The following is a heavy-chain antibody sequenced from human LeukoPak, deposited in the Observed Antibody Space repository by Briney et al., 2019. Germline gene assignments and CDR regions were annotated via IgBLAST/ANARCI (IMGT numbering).Heavy chain of an antibody. V-gene: IGHV3-7*01. Sequence: GGSLRLSCAASGFTFSSYAMSWVRQAPGKGLEWVANIKQDGSEKYYVDSVKGRFTISRDNAKNSLYLQMNSLRAEDTAVYYCARADYVWGSYRYLVHYIDYWGQGTLVTVSS. J-gene: IGHJ4*02. CDR1: GFTFSSYA. D-gene: IGHD3-16*02. CDR2: IKQDGSEK. CDR3: ARADYVWGSYRYLVHYIDY.